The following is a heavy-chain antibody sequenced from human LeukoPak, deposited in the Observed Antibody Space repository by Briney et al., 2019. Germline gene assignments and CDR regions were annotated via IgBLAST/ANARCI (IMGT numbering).Heavy chain of an antibody. D-gene: IGHD3-22*01. J-gene: IGHJ4*02. Sequence: GASVKVSCKTSVYGFPYYALSWVRQAPGQGLAWMGWVNHSNGNTKFAQNFQGRVTMTTDTSTNTAYMEVRSLTSDDTAVYYCARGGLTGYCDGNGYDYWGQGTLVTVSS. CDR3: ARGGLTGYCDGNGYDY. CDR2: VNHSNGNT. CDR1: VYGFPYYA. V-gene: IGHV1-18*01.